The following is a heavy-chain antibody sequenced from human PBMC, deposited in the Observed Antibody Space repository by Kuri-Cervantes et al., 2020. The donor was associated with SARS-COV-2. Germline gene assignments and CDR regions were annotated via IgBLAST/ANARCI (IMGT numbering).Heavy chain of an antibody. Sequence: SETLSLTCTVSGGSISSYYWSWIRQPPGKGLEWIGYIYYSGSTNYNPSLKSRVTISVDTSKNQFSLKLSSVTAADTAVYYCARTIAAAPPYYYYYGMDVWGQGTTVTVSS. V-gene: IGHV4-59*01. J-gene: IGHJ6*02. D-gene: IGHD6-13*01. CDR2: IYYSGST. CDR3: ARTIAAAPPYYYYYGMDV. CDR1: GGSISSYY.